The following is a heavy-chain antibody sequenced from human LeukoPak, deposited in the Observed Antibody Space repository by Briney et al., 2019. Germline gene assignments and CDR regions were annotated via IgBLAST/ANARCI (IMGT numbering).Heavy chain of an antibody. CDR3: AKDMYYDFWSGYPIPGAFYGMDV. Sequence: PGGSLRLSCAASGFTFDDYAMHWVRQAPAKGPEWVSGISWNSGSIGYADSVKGRFTISRDNAKNSLYLQMNSLRAEDTALYYCAKDMYYDFWSGYPIPGAFYGMDVWGQGTTITVSS. V-gene: IGHV3-9*01. CDR1: GFTFDDYA. CDR2: ISWNSGSI. J-gene: IGHJ6*02. D-gene: IGHD3-3*01.